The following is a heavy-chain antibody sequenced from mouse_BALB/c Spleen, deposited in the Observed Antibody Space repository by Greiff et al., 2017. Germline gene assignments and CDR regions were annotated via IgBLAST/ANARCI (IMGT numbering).Heavy chain of an antibody. CDR1: GYTFTDYE. Sequence: QVQLKESGAELVRPGASVTLSCKASGYTFTDYEMHWVKQTPVHGLEWIGAIDPETGGTAYNQKFKGKATLTADKSSSTAYMELRSLTSEDSAVYYCTRGGMITTFDYWGQGTTLTVSS. V-gene: IGHV1-15*01. CDR3: TRGGMITTFDY. CDR2: IDPETGGT. J-gene: IGHJ2*01. D-gene: IGHD2-4*01.